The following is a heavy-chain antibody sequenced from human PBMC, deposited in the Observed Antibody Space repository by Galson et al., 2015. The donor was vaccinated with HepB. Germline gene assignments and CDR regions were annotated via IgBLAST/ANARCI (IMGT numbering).Heavy chain of an antibody. CDR1: GYTFTSYY. Sequence: SVKVSCKASGYTFTSYYMHWVRQAHGQGLEWMGIINPSGGSTSYAQKLQGRVTMTRDTSTSTVYMELSSLRSEDTAVYYCARDQTDSSGYYHSFDYWGQGTLVTVSS. V-gene: IGHV1-46*04. CDR3: ARDQTDSSGYYHSFDY. CDR2: INPSGGST. J-gene: IGHJ4*02. D-gene: IGHD3-22*01.